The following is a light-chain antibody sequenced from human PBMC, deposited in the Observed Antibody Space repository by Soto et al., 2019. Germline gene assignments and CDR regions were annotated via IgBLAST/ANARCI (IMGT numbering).Light chain of an antibody. CDR2: GTS. CDR1: QSISSSY. V-gene: IGKV3-20*01. CDR3: QQYVRIPPD. J-gene: IGKJ4*01. Sequence: EIVLTQSPGTLSLSPGERATLSCRASQSISSSYLAWYQQQPGQAPRLLIYGTSSRATGIPDRFSGSGSGTDFTLTISGLEPEDSAVYYCQQYVRIPPDFGGGTKVEIK.